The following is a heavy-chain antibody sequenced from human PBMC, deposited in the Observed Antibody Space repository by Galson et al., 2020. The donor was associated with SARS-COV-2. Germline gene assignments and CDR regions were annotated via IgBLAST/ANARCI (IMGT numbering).Heavy chain of an antibody. CDR3: AREREIWSGRGEGYMEV. Sequence: SETLSLTCTVSGGSISSNHWSWIRHPPGTGLEWIAYTYYSENTNANPSLKRRVSISADTSKNQYPLKLRFVTYADTAVYYCAREREIWSGRGEGYMEVGGKGTTVTVSS. J-gene: IGHJ6*03. D-gene: IGHD3-3*01. V-gene: IGHV4-59*01. CDR2: TYYSENT. CDR1: GGSISSNH.